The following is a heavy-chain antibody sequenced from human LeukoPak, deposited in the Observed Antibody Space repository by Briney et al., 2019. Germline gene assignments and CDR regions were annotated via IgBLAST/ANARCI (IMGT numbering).Heavy chain of an antibody. CDR2: FDPEDGET. J-gene: IGHJ4*02. V-gene: IGHV1-24*01. Sequence: ASVKVSCKVSGYTLTELSMHWVRQAPGKGLEWMGSFDPEDGETIYAQKFQGRITMTQDTSTDTAYMELSSLRSEDTAVYYCATYYYDSSDYYLLSDYWGQGTLVTVSS. CDR1: GYTLTELS. D-gene: IGHD3-22*01. CDR3: ATYYYDSSDYYLLSDY.